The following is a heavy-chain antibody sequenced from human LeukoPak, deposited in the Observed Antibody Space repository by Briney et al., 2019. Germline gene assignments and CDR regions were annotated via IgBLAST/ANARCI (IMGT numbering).Heavy chain of an antibody. Sequence: SETLSLTCAVYGGSFSGYYWSWIRQPPGKGLEWIGEINHSGSTNYNPSLKSRVTISVDTSKNQFSLKLSSVTAADTAVYYCARATDNLYHDRRGRGAGPFYYLGQGTLVTVSS. CDR3: ARATDNLYHDRRGRGAGPFYY. CDR2: INHSGST. CDR1: GGSFSGYY. J-gene: IGHJ4*02. V-gene: IGHV4-34*01. D-gene: IGHD3-22*01.